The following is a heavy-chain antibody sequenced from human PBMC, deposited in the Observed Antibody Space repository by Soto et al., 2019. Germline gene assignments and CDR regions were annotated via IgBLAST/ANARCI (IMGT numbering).Heavy chain of an antibody. V-gene: IGHV3-23*01. D-gene: IGHD3-16*01. Sequence: EVQLLESGGGLVQPGGSLRLSCAASGFTFNSYAMTWVRQAPGKGLAWVSTIGPGGRSTYSADSVKGRFTLSRDNSKHTLYLQMNSLRAEDTAVYYCAKLRPSIDYWGQGTLVTVSS. CDR2: IGPGGRST. CDR1: GFTFNSYA. CDR3: AKLRPSIDY. J-gene: IGHJ4*02.